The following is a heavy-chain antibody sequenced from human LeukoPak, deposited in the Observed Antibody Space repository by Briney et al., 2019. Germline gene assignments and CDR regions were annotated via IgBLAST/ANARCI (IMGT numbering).Heavy chain of an antibody. D-gene: IGHD6-13*01. Sequence: SETLSLTCAVSGYSISSGYYWGWIRQPPGKGLEWIGSIYHSGSTYYNPSLKSRVTISVDTSKNQFSLKLSSVTAADTAVYYCVRGPTYSSSCQIWGQGTMVTVSS. CDR3: VRGPTYSSSCQI. V-gene: IGHV4-38-2*01. CDR2: IYHSGST. CDR1: GYSISSGYY. J-gene: IGHJ3*02.